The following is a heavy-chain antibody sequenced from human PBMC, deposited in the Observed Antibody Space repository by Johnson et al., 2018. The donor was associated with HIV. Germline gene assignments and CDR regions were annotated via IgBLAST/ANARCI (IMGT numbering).Heavy chain of an antibody. Sequence: QVQLVESGGGVVQPGRSLRLSCAASGFTFSSYAMHWVRQAPGMGLEWVAVISYDGSNKYYADSVKGRFTISRDNSKNMVYLQMNSLRAEDTAVYYCARMGYYYDSATFHPFDIWGQGTMVTVSS. D-gene: IGHD3-22*01. V-gene: IGHV3-30*14. CDR1: GFTFSSYA. CDR3: ARMGYYYDSATFHPFDI. CDR2: ISYDGSNK. J-gene: IGHJ3*02.